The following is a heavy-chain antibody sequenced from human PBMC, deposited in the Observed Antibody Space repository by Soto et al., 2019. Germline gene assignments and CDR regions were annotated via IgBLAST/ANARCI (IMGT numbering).Heavy chain of an antibody. D-gene: IGHD1-26*01. CDR2: ITPFSGDV. CDR1: GNTFTYRY. Sequence: QMQLLQSGAEVKKTWSSVTVSCKALGNTFTYRYLHWVRQAPGQALEWMGWITPFSGDVHYAQKFQERVTITRDRSINTAYMQMSSLRSEDTAMYFCAGGGAGSGPFTWELPDHWGQGTLVTVSS. V-gene: IGHV1-45*02. J-gene: IGHJ4*02. CDR3: AGGGAGSGPFTWELPDH.